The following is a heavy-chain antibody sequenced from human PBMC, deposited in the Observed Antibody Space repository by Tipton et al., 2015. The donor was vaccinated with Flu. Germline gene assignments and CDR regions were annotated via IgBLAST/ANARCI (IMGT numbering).Heavy chain of an antibody. Sequence: TLSLTCAVSGYSIRSGYYWGWIRQPPGKGLEWIGSASHTGTTSYNPSLKSRVTISVDTSKNQFSLKLTSMTAADTAVYYCARDRWEYSSGFDSWGQGTLVTVSP. CDR1: GYSIRSGYY. CDR2: ASHTGTT. D-gene: IGHD6-19*01. CDR3: ARDRWEYSSGFDS. J-gene: IGHJ4*02. V-gene: IGHV4-38-2*02.